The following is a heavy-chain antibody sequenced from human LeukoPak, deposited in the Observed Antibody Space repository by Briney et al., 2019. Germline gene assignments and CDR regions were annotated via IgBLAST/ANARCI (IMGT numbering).Heavy chain of an antibody. CDR3: AKGVWAPRSDS. CDR1: GASFSYDY. Sequence: SETLSLTCAVYGASFSYDYWSWLRQAPGKGVEWIGEINHSGSITYNPSLTSRVTISAEKSKSQFSLRLTSVTAADTAVYYCAKGVWAPRSDSWGQGTLVTVSS. CDR2: INHSGSI. D-gene: IGHD7-27*01. J-gene: IGHJ5*01. V-gene: IGHV4-34*01.